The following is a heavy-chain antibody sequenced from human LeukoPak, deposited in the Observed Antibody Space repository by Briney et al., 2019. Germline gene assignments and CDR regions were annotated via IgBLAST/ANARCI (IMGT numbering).Heavy chain of an antibody. D-gene: IGHD5-12*01. V-gene: IGHV3-30*03. CDR1: GFTFKSYD. CDR2: ISYDGSNK. Sequence: GGSLRLSCAASGFTFKSYDMHWVRQTPGKGLEWVAVISYDGSNKYYADSVKGRFTISRDNSKSTLYLQMNSLRAEDTAVYYCARDRGYSGYDVDYWGQGTLVTVSS. CDR3: ARDRGYSGYDVDY. J-gene: IGHJ4*02.